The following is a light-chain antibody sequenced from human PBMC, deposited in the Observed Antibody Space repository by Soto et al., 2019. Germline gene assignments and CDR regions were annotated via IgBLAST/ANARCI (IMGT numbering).Light chain of an antibody. Sequence: DIQMTQSPSSLSASVGDRVTITCRASQSISRYLNWYQQKQGKPPNLLIFAASSLQSGVPSRFSGGGSGTAFTLTITSLQPEDFATYYCQQSYNTPWTFGQGTKVEIK. V-gene: IGKV1-39*01. CDR3: QQSYNTPWT. CDR1: QSISRY. J-gene: IGKJ1*01. CDR2: AAS.